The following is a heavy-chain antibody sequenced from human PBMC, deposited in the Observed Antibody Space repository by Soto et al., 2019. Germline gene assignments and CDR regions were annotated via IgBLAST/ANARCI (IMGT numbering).Heavy chain of an antibody. CDR3: ARDGYCSGGSCYSGGLSAFDI. Sequence: GGSLRLSCVASGFTFSNYNMNWVRQAPGKGLEWVAVISYDGSNKYYADSVTGRFTISRDNSKNTLYLQMNSLRAEDTAVYYCARDGYCSGGSCYSGGLSAFDIWGQGTMVTVSS. J-gene: IGHJ3*02. D-gene: IGHD2-15*01. CDR2: ISYDGSNK. V-gene: IGHV3-30-3*01. CDR1: GFTFSNYN.